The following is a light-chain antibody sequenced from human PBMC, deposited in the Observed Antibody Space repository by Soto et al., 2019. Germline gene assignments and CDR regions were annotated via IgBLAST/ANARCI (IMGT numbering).Light chain of an antibody. CDR2: GAS. CDR1: QSVSSN. Sequence: EIVMTQSPATLSVSPGERVTLSCRASQSVSSNLAWYQQKPGQAPRRLIYGASTRATGIPARCSGSGSGTEFTLTISSLQSEDFAVYYCQQYHNWPPFTFGQGTKLEIK. J-gene: IGKJ2*01. V-gene: IGKV3-15*01. CDR3: QQYHNWPPFT.